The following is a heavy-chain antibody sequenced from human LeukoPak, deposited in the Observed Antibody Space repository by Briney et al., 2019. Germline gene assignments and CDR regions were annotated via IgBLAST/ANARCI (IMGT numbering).Heavy chain of an antibody. CDR3: AKDVGAAGTRFDY. D-gene: IGHD6-13*01. J-gene: IGHJ4*02. V-gene: IGHV3-30*18. Sequence: GGSLRLSCAASGFTFGSYGMHWVRQAPGKGLEWVAVISYDGSNKYYADSVKGRFTISRDNSKNTLYLQMNSLRAEDTAVYYCAKDVGAAGTRFDYWGQGTLVTVSS. CDR2: ISYDGSNK. CDR1: GFTFGSYG.